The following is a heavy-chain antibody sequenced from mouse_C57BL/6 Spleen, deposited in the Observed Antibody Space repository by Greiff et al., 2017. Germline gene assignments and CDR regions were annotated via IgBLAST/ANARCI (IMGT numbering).Heavy chain of an antibody. CDR3: ARVGGTGAMDY. V-gene: IGHV1-82*01. CDR2: IYPGDGDT. J-gene: IGHJ4*01. Sequence: VMLVESGPELVKPGASVKISCKASGYAFSSSWMNWVKQRPGKGLEWIGRIYPGDGDTNYNGKFKGKATLTADKSSSTAYMQLSSLTSEDSAVYFCARVGGTGAMDYWGQGTSVTVSS. D-gene: IGHD4-1*01. CDR1: GYAFSSSW.